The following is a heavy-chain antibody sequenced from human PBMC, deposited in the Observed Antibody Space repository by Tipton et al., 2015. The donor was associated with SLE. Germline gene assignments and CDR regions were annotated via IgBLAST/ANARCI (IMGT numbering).Heavy chain of an antibody. CDR3: ASYVEGTY. D-gene: IGHD1-1*01. V-gene: IGHV3-21*01. CDR2: ISSSSSYI. J-gene: IGHJ4*02. CDR1: GFTFSSYS. Sequence: SLRLSCAASGFTFSSYSMNWVRQAPGKGLEWVSSISSSSSYIYYADSVKGRFTISRDNAKNALYLQMNSLRAEDTAVYYCASYVEGTYWGKATLVTVSS.